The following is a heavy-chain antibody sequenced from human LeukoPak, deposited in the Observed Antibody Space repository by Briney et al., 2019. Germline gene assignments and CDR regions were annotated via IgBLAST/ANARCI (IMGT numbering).Heavy chain of an antibody. Sequence: GGSLRLSCAASGFIFSGYGMHWVRQAPGKGLQWVTFIRYEGSNKYYADSVKGRFTISRDNSKNTLYLQMNSLRVEDTAVYYCAKESDVAAAGIGYWGQGTLVTVSS. CDR3: AKESDVAAAGIGY. D-gene: IGHD6-13*01. CDR1: GFIFSGYG. V-gene: IGHV3-30*02. J-gene: IGHJ4*02. CDR2: IRYEGSNK.